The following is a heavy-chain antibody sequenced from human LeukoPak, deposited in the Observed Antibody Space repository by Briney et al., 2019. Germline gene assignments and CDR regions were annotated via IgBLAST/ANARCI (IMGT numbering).Heavy chain of an antibody. J-gene: IGHJ4*02. CDR1: EGTFSSYT. CDR2: IIPILGIA. D-gene: IGHD6-13*01. V-gene: IGHV1-69*02. CDR3: ATVVAAGGYFDY. Sequence: SVKVSCKASEGTFSSYTISWVRQAPGQGLEWMGRIIPILGIANYAQKFQGRVTITADKSTSTAYMELSSLRSEDTAVYYCATVVAAGGYFDYWGQGTLVTVSS.